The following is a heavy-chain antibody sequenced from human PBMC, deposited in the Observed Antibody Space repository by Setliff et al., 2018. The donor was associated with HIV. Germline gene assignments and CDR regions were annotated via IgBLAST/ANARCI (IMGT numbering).Heavy chain of an antibody. D-gene: IGHD5-18*01. CDR2: SYYSGST. Sequence: PSETLSLTCTVSGGSIRGSNHYWAWIRQPPGKGLEWIGSSYYSGSTYYNPSLKSRVTISVDTSKNQFSLKLTSVTAADTAIYYCATDTAFLQEGTEFWGQGALVTVSS. V-gene: IGHV4-39*01. CDR3: ATDTAFLQEGTEF. J-gene: IGHJ4*02. CDR1: GGSIRGSNHY.